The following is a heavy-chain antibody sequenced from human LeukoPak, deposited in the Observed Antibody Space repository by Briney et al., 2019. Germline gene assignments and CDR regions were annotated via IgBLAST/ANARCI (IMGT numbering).Heavy chain of an antibody. CDR2: IDPEDGET. CDR3: ATDRRQIAVAHE. J-gene: IGHJ4*02. V-gene: IGHV1-24*01. Sequence: ASVKVSCKASGYTLTNLSMNWVRQAPGKGLEWMGGIDPEDGETIYEQKFQGRVTMTEDTSTNTAYMELSSLRSEDTAVYYCATDRRQIAVAHEWGQGTLVTVSS. CDR1: GYTLTNLS. D-gene: IGHD6-19*01.